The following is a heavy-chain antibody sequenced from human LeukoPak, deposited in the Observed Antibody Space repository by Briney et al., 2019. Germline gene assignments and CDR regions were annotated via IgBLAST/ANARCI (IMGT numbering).Heavy chain of an antibody. CDR3: AACGDGYNYFDY. CDR1: GLTVSSTY. D-gene: IGHD5-24*01. Sequence: GGSLRLSCAASGLTVSSTYMSWVRQAPGKGLEWVSVFYSGGATYYADSVRGRFTISRDNSKNSLYLQVDSLRAEDTAVYYCAACGDGYNYFDYWGQGILVTVSS. V-gene: IGHV3-66*01. J-gene: IGHJ4*02. CDR2: FYSGGAT.